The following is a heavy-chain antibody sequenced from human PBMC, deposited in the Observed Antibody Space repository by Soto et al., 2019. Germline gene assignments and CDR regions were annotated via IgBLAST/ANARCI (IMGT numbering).Heavy chain of an antibody. J-gene: IGHJ5*02. CDR2: INHSGST. D-gene: IGHD3-10*01. CDR1: GGSFSGYY. Sequence: SDTLSLACAVYGGSFSGYYWIWIRQPPGKGLEWIGEINHSGSTNYNPSLKSRVTISVDTSKNQFSLKLSSVTAADTAVYYCARNWPLVRRAYTHFDPWGQGTLVTVSS. V-gene: IGHV4-34*01. CDR3: ARNWPLVRRAYTHFDP.